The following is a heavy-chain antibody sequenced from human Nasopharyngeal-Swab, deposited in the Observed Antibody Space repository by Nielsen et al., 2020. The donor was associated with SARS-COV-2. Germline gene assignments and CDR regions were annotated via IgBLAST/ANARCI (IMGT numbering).Heavy chain of an antibody. CDR3: ARSDITIFGVVIMRYYFDY. CDR1: GFTFSSYG. D-gene: IGHD3-3*01. CDR2: ISYDGSNK. V-gene: IGHV3-30*03. Sequence: GESLKISCAASGFTFSSYGMHWVRQAPGKGLEWVAVISYDGSNKYYADSVKGRFTISRDNSKNTLYLQMNSLRAEDTAVYYCARSDITIFGVVIMRYYFDYWGQGTLVTVSS. J-gene: IGHJ4*02.